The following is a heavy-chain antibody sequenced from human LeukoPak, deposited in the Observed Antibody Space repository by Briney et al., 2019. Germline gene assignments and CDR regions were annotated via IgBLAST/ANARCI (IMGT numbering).Heavy chain of an antibody. CDR2: ISWNSGSI. J-gene: IGHJ4*02. D-gene: IGHD6-13*01. Sequence: GGSLRLSCAASGFTFDDYAMHWVRQAPGKGLEWVSGISWNSGSIGYADSVKGRFTISRDNAKNSLYLRMNSLRAEDTALYYCAKESSSWAFDYWGQGTLVTVSS. CDR1: GFTFDDYA. CDR3: AKESSSWAFDY. V-gene: IGHV3-9*01.